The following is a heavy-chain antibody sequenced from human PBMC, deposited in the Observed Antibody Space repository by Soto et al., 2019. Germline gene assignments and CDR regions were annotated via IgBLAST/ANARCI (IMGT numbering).Heavy chain of an antibody. CDR1: GYTLTELS. J-gene: IGHJ4*02. Sequence: ASVKVSCKVSGYTLTELSMHWVRQAPGKGLEWMGGFDPEDGETIYAQKFQGRVTMTEDTSTDTAYMELSSLRSEDTAVYYCAADGPETKTKYYFDYWGQGTLVTVSS. CDR2: FDPEDGET. V-gene: IGHV1-24*01. D-gene: IGHD1-1*01. CDR3: AADGPETKTKYYFDY.